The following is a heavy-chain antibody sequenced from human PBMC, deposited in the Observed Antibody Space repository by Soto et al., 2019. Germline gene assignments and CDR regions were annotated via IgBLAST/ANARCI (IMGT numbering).Heavy chain of an antibody. V-gene: IGHV3-23*01. CDR3: AKGHKQYYYDSSGYPDY. J-gene: IGHJ4*02. Sequence: PGGSLRLSCAASGFTFGSYAMSWVRQAPGKGLEWVSAISGSGGSTYYADSVKGRFTISRGNSKNTLYLQMNSLRAEDTAVYYCAKGHKQYYYDSSGYPDYWGQGTLVTVSS. CDR1: GFTFGSYA. D-gene: IGHD3-22*01. CDR2: ISGSGGST.